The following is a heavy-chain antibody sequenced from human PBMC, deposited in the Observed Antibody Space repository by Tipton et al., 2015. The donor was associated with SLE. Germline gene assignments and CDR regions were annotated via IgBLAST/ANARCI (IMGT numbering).Heavy chain of an antibody. V-gene: IGHV4-34*01. Sequence: TLSLTCAVYGGSISSSSSYYWAWIRQPPGKGVEWIGEINHSGSTNYNPSLKSRVTISVDTSKNQFSLKLSSVTAADTAVYYCARWGYCSTTGCNTGRVYFDYWGQGTLVTVSS. D-gene: IGHD2-2*02. J-gene: IGHJ4*02. CDR3: ARWGYCSTTGCNTGRVYFDY. CDR2: INHSGST. CDR1: GGSISSSSSYY.